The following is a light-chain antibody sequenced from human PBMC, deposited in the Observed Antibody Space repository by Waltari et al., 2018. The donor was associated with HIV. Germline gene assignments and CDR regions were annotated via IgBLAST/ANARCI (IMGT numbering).Light chain of an antibody. J-gene: IGLJ1*01. CDR3: AAWDDSLDEYV. CDR2: SNN. V-gene: IGLV1-44*01. Sequence: QSALPQPPSASGTPGQRVTMSCSGSSSNIGRKTVNWSQHLPGTAPKLLIFSNNQRPSGVPDRFSGSKSGTSASLAISGLQSEDEADYYCAAWDDSLDEYVFGTGTKVTVL. CDR1: SSNIGRKT.